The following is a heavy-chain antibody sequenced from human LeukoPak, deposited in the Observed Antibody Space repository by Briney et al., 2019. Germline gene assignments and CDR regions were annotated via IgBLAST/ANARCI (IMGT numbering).Heavy chain of an antibody. J-gene: IGHJ3*02. CDR3: ARGDFNDYGDYVDAFDI. CDR2: IKQDGSEK. V-gene: IGHV3-7*01. Sequence: GGSLRLSCAASGFTFSSYWLSWVRQAPGKGLEGVANIKQDGSEKYYVDCVKGRFTISRDNAKNSLYLQMNSLRAEDTAVYYCARGDFNDYGDYVDAFDIWGQGTMVTVSS. CDR1: GFTFSSYW. D-gene: IGHD4-17*01.